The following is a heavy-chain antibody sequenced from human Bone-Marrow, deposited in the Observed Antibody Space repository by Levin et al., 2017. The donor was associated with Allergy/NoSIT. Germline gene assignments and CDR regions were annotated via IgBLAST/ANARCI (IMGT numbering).Heavy chain of an antibody. J-gene: IGHJ3*02. Sequence: GESLKISCAASGFTFSDYYMSWIRQAPGKGLEWVSYISSSGSTIYYADSVKGRFTISRDNAKNSLYLQMNSLRAEDTAVYYCAREGQGYDILTGYYRDAFDIWGQGTMVTVSS. CDR1: GFTFSDYY. CDR3: AREGQGYDILTGYYRDAFDI. V-gene: IGHV3-11*01. D-gene: IGHD3-9*01. CDR2: ISSSGSTI.